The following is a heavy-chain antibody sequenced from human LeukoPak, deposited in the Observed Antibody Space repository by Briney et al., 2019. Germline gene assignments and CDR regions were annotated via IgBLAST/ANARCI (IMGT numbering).Heavy chain of an antibody. CDR2: IYYSGST. CDR1: GGSISSSSYY. Sequence: PSETLSLTCTVSGGSISSSSYYWGWIRQPPGKGLEWIGSIYYSGSTYYNPSLKSRVTISVDTSKNQFSLKLSSVIAADTAVYYCARDGYGSGSSGCWGQGTLVTVSS. V-gene: IGHV4-39*07. J-gene: IGHJ4*02. D-gene: IGHD3-10*01. CDR3: ARDGYGSGSSGC.